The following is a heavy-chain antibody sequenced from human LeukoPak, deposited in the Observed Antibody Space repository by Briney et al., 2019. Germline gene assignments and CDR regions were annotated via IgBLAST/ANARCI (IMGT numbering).Heavy chain of an antibody. V-gene: IGHV1-18*01. D-gene: IGHD3-22*01. CDR1: GYTFTSYG. CDR3: ARAYDSSGSPWGYYYYYMDV. CDR2: MSAYNGNT. Sequence: ASVKVSCKASGYTFTSYGISWVRQAPGQGLEWMGWMSAYNGNTNYAQKLQGRVTMTTDTSTSTAYMELRSLRSDDTAVYYCARAYDSSGSPWGYYYYYMDVWGKGTTVTVSS. J-gene: IGHJ6*03.